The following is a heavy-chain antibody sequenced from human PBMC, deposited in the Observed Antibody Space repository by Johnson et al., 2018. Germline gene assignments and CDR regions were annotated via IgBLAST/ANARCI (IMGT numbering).Heavy chain of an antibody. D-gene: IGHD3-3*01. CDR1: GGSLSSGGYY. CDR3: ARDIGSIGYDRYFYGMDV. Sequence: QVQLQESGPGLVKPSQTLSLTCTVSGGSLSSGGYYWSWIRQHPGKGLEWIGYIYHSGSTYYNPSLTSRVTISVDTSKNQFSLKLSSVTAADTAVYYCARDIGSIGYDRYFYGMDVWGQGTTVTVSS. V-gene: IGHV4-31*03. CDR2: IYHSGST. J-gene: IGHJ6*02.